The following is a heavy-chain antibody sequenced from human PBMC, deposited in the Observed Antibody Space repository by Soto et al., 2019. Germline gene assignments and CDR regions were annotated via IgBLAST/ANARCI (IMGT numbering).Heavy chain of an antibody. CDR3: ARDNLGSSDSCDY. Sequence: GGSLRLSCAASGFTFSSYAMHWVRQAPGKGLEWVAVISYDGSNKYYADSVKGRFTISRDNSKNTLYLQMNSLRAEDTAVYYCARDNLGSSDSCDYWGQGTLVTVSS. D-gene: IGHD1-26*01. CDR1: GFTFSSYA. V-gene: IGHV3-30-3*01. J-gene: IGHJ4*02. CDR2: ISYDGSNK.